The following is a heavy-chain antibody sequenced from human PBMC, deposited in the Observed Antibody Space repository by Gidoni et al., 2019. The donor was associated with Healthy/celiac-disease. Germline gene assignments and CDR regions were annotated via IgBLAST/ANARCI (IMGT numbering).Heavy chain of an antibody. CDR3: PEAHFDF. CDR1: GFTFSSYA. CDR2: ISGSGGST. J-gene: IGHJ4*02. Sequence: EVQLLESVGGLVQPGGSLRLSCAASGFTFSSYAMRWVRQAPGKGLEWVSGISGSGGSTYYADSVKGRFTISRDNSKNTLYLQMNSLYCAKDAEYSSPEAHFDFWGQGTLVTVSS. V-gene: IGHV3-23*01. D-gene: IGHD6-6*01.